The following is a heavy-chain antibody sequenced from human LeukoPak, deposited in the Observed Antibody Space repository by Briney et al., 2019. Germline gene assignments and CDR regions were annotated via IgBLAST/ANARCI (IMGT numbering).Heavy chain of an antibody. CDR2: ISNGNT. V-gene: IGHV4-59*01. Sequence: SETLSLTCSVAGGSISTYYWNWIRQTPGKGLEWIGHISNGNTDYNPSLKSRVTISVDTSKHQFSLRLTSAPTPVPAVYYCARDKAHSYGRYFDPWGQGALVIVSS. CDR3: ARDKAHSYGRYFDP. CDR1: GGSISTYY. J-gene: IGHJ5*02. D-gene: IGHD5-18*01.